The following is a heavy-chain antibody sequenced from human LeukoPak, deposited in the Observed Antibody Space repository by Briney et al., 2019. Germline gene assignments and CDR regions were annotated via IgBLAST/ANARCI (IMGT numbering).Heavy chain of an antibody. CDR2: ISGSGGST. J-gene: IGHJ5*02. CDR3: AKDQTGIVANL. D-gene: IGHD5-12*01. Sequence: AGGSLRLSCAASGFTFSSYWMSWVRQAPGKGLEWASAISGSGGSTYYADSVKGRFTISRDNSKNTLYLQMNSLRAEDTAVYYCAKDQTGIVANLWGQGTLVTVSS. CDR1: GFTFSSYW. V-gene: IGHV3-23*01.